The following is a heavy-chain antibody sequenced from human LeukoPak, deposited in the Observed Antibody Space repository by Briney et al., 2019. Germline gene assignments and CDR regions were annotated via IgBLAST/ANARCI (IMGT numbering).Heavy chain of an antibody. D-gene: IGHD3-16*01. CDR3: ARWGEVYWYFDL. CDR1: GGSISSYY. CDR2: IYYSGST. Sequence: SETLSLTCTVSGGSISSYYWSWIRQPPGKGPEWIGYIYYSGSTNYNPSLKSRVTISVDTSKNQFSLKLNSVTAADTAVYYCARWGEVYWYFDLWGRGTLVTVSS. J-gene: IGHJ2*01. V-gene: IGHV4-59*08.